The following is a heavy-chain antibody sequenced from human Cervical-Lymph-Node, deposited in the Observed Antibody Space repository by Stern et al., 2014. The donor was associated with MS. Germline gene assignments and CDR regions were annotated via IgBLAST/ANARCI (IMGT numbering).Heavy chain of an antibody. J-gene: IGHJ6*02. CDR3: ARHYSSGWHYYYYGMDV. Sequence: QVQLQQSGPGLVKPSETLSLTCTVSGGSISSYYWSWIRQPPGKGLEWIGYIYYSGSTNYNPSLKSRVTISVDTSKNQFSLKLSSVTAADTAVYYCARHYSSGWHYYYYGMDVWGQGTTVTVSS. D-gene: IGHD6-19*01. CDR1: GGSISSYY. V-gene: IGHV4-59*01. CDR2: IYYSGST.